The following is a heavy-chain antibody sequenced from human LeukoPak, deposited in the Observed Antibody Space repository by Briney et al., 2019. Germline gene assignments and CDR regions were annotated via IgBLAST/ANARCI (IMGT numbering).Heavy chain of an antibody. CDR3: ALAGSGYSYDFDY. CDR1: GGSISSGGYY. V-gene: IGHV4-31*03. Sequence: SETLSLTCTVSGGSISSGGYYWSWIRQHPGKGLEWIGYIYYSGSTYYNPSLKSRVTISVDTSKNQFSLKLSSVTAADTAVYYCALAGSGYSYDFDYWGQGALVTVSS. D-gene: IGHD5-18*01. CDR2: IYYSGST. J-gene: IGHJ4*02.